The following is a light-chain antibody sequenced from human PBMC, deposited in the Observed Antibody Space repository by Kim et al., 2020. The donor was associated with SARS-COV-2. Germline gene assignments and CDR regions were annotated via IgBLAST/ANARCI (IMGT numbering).Light chain of an antibody. CDR3: QVWDSDSYHWI. J-gene: IGLJ2*01. V-gene: IGLV3-21*04. CDR1: NIEIKV. CDR2: YDS. Sequence: SYELTQPSSVSVTPGKTARITCEGNNIEIKVVHWYQQKPGETPVLVIYYDSDRPSGIPERFSGSKSGNTATLTISRVEAGDEADYYCQVWDSDSYHWIFGGGTQLTVL.